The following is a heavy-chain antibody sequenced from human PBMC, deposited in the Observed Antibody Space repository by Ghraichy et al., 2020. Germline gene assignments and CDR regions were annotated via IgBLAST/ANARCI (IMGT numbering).Heavy chain of an antibody. CDR1: GFTFSGYW. J-gene: IGHJ5*02. V-gene: IGHV3-7*03. D-gene: IGHD6-6*01. CDR3: ARGLGWFDP. Sequence: GGSLRLSCAASGFTFSGYWRSWVRQPQGKGLEWVANIKPDGSEENYVDSVKGRFTISRDNTKNSLYLQMNSLRAEDTAVYHCARGLGWFDPWGQGILVTVSS. CDR2: IKPDGSEE.